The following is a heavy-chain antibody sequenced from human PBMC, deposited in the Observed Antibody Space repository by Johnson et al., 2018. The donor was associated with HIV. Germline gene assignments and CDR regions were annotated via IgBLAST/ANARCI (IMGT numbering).Heavy chain of an antibody. CDR3: ARDNIGLMVGGAFDI. CDR1: GFTFSSYA. J-gene: IGHJ3*02. V-gene: IGHV3-30*02. Sequence: VQLVESGGGVVQPGRSLRLSCAASGFTFSSYAMHWVRQAPGKGLEWVAFIRYDGNNKYYADSVKGRFTISRDNSKNTLFLQMNSLRAEDTAVYYCARDNIGLMVGGAFDIWSQGTMVTVSS. D-gene: IGHD2-8*01. CDR2: IRYDGNNK.